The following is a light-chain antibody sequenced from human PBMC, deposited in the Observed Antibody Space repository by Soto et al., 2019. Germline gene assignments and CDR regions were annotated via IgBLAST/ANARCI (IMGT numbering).Light chain of an antibody. J-gene: IGKJ4*01. CDR3: HLYDTSPLT. V-gene: IGKV1-5*03. CDR2: KAS. CDR1: QSISSW. Sequence: IRKSLYLSSLRVFEEERVTITCRASQSISSWLAWYQQKPGKAPKLLIYKASSLESGVPSRFSGSGSCTDITLTIYGLEPEYLAVYHCHLYDTSPLTFGGGTKVDIK.